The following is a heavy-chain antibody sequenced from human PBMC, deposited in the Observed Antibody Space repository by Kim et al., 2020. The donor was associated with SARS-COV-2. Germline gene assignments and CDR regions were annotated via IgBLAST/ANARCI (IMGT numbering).Heavy chain of an antibody. Sequence: SETLSLTCAVYGGSFSGYYWSWIRQPPGKGLEWIGEINHSGSTNYNPSLKSRVTISVDTSKNQFSLKLSSVTAADTAVYYCATRLRRRPHSRGYYYGMDVWGQGTTVTVSS. CDR3: ATRLRRRPHSRGYYYGMDV. J-gene: IGHJ6*02. CDR1: GGSFSGYY. CDR2: INHSGST. V-gene: IGHV4-34*01. D-gene: IGHD2-15*01.